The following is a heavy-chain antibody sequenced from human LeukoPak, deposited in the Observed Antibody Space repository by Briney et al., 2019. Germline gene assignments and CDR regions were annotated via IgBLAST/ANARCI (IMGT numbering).Heavy chain of an antibody. CDR2: IYSGGST. CDR3: ARTRGYSGYDGEYYFDY. V-gene: IGHV3-66*02. CDR1: GFTVSSNY. J-gene: IGHJ4*02. Sequence: PGGSLRLSCAAAGFTVSSNYMSWVRQAPGKGLEWFSVIYSGGSTYYADSVKGRFTISRDNSKNTLYLQMNSLRAEDTAAYYCARTRGYSGYDGEYYFDYWGQGTLVTVSS. D-gene: IGHD5-12*01.